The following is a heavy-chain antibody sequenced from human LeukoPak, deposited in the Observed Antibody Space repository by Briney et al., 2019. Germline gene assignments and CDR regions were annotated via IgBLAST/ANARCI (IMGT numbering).Heavy chain of an antibody. V-gene: IGHV3-30*04. CDR1: GFTFSTYE. CDR3: ARDRDCSRTSCFNAFDV. Sequence: QPGGSLRLSCAASGFTFSTYEMHWVRQAPGKGLEWVAVISHDGNDQYYGDSVKGRFTISRDNSKNALYLQMNSLRLEDTAVYYCARDRDCSRTSCFNAFDVWGQGTMAIVSS. CDR2: ISHDGNDQ. D-gene: IGHD2-2*01. J-gene: IGHJ3*01.